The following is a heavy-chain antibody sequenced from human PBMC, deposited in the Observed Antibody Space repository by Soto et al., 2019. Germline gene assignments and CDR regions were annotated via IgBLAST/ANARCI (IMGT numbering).Heavy chain of an antibody. Sequence: PGGSLRVSCAASGFTFDNYAMSWVRQAPGKGWEWVSSINGPGDATYYADCVKGRFTISRDNSKNTLHRQMHSLRADDTALYYCAKKAEDDRDWGKSPLDWGQGTLVTVPS. J-gene: IGHJ4*03. CDR2: INGPGDAT. V-gene: IGHV3-23*01. CDR3: AKKAEDDRDWGKSPLD. D-gene: IGHD3-16*01. CDR1: GFTFDNYA.